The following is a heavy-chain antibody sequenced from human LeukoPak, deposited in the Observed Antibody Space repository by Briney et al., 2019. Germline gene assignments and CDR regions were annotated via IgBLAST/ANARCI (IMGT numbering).Heavy chain of an antibody. CDR1: RGTFSSYA. V-gene: IGHV1-69*13. J-gene: IGHJ6*03. Sequence: EASVTVSCKASRGTFSSYAISWVRQAPGQGLEWMGGIIPIFGTANYAQKFQVRVTITSDESTSTAYMELSSLRSEDTALYYCASLAPSRDYMDVWGKGTTVTVSS. CDR2: IIPIFGTA. CDR3: ASLAPSRDYMDV. D-gene: IGHD3-16*01.